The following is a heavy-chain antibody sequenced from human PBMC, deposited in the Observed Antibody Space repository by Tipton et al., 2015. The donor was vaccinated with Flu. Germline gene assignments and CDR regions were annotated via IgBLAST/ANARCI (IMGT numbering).Heavy chain of an antibody. J-gene: IGHJ6*02. Sequence: QLVQSGAEVKKPGASVKVSCKASGYTFTGYYMHWVRQAPGQGLEWMGRINPNSGGTNYAQKFQGRVTMTRDTSISTAYMELSRLRSDDTAVYYCARAKLGYCSGGSCFDYYYYGMDVWGQGTTVTVSS. CDR3: ARAKLGYCSGGSCFDYYYYGMDV. CDR1: GYTFTGYY. CDR2: INPNSGGT. D-gene: IGHD2-15*01. V-gene: IGHV1-2*06.